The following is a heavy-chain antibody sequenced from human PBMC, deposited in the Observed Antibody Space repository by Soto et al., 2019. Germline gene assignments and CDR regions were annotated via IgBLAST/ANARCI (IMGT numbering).Heavy chain of an antibody. CDR3: ARDRGQLERDWDAFDI. J-gene: IGHJ3*02. CDR1: GGSISSYY. V-gene: IGHV4-59*01. D-gene: IGHD1-1*01. Sequence: SETLSLTCTVSGGSISSYYWSWIRQPPGKGLEWIGYIYYGGSTNYNPSLKSRVTISVDTSKNQFSLKLGSVTAADTAVYYCARDRGQLERDWDAFDIWGQGTMVTVSS. CDR2: IYYGGST.